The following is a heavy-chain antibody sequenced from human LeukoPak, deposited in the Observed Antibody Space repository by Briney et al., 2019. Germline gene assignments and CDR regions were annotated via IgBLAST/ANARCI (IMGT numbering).Heavy chain of an antibody. V-gene: IGHV3-48*02. CDR2: ISSSSSTI. D-gene: IGHD4-17*01. J-gene: IGHJ3*02. CDR1: GFTFSSYS. CDR3: ALGVTTVNAFDI. Sequence: GGSLRLSCAASGFTFSSYSMIWVRQAPGKGLEWVSYISSSSSTIYYADSVKGRFTISRDNAKNSLYLQMNSLRDEDTAVYYCALGVTTVNAFDIWGQGKMVTVSS.